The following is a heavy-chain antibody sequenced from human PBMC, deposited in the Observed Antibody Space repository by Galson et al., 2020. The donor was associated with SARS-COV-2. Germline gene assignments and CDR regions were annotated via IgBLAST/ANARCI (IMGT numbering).Heavy chain of an antibody. CDR2: IYYSGST. V-gene: IGHV4-31*03. D-gene: IGHD6-13*01. CDR3: ARAEWVAAAGTDGAYYYYGMDV. CDR1: GGSISSGGYY. Sequence: ASETLSLTCTVSGGSISSGGYYWSWIRQHPGKGLEWIGYIYYSGSTYYNPSLKSRVTISVDTSKNQCSLKLSSVTAADTAVYYCARAEWVAAAGTDGAYYYYGMDVWGQGTTVTVSS. J-gene: IGHJ6*02.